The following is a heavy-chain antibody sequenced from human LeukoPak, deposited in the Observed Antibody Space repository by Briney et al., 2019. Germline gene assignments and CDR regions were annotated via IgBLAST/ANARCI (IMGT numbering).Heavy chain of an antibody. CDR2: FDPEDGET. V-gene: IGHV1-24*01. CDR1: GYTLTELS. Sequence: ASVKVSCKVSGYTLTELSMHWVRQAPGKGLEWMGGFDPEDGETIYAQKFQGRVTMTEDTSTDTAYMELSSLRSEDTAVYYCATYQTRHSWYIINWFDPWGQGTLVTVSS. CDR3: ATYQTRHSWYIINWFDP. J-gene: IGHJ5*02. D-gene: IGHD6-13*01.